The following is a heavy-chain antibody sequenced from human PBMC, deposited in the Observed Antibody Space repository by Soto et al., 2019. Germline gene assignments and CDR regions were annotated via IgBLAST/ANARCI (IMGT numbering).Heavy chain of an antibody. CDR3: VKRSGHSNGWGAFDI. CDR1: GSTFNSYS. Sequence: PGGSLRLSCPVSGSTFNSYSMNWVRQAPGKGLEWVSSISSFSNYMYYTDSVKGRFTISRDNSKNTVDLQMNSLRAEDTAVYYCVKRSGHSNGWGAFDIWGQGAMVTVSS. J-gene: IGHJ3*02. D-gene: IGHD4-4*01. CDR2: ISSFSNYM. V-gene: IGHV3-21*04.